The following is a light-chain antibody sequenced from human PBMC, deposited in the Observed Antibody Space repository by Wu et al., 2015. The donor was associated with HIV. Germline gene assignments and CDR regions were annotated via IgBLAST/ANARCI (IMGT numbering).Light chain of an antibody. Sequence: DIQMTQSPSSLSASVGDRVTITCRASQGISSYLNWYQQKPGKAPKLLIYAAFSLQSGVPSRFSGSGSGTDFTLTISSLQPEDFATYYCQQSYSTPRTFGQGTKVE. CDR3: QQSYSTPRT. J-gene: IGKJ1*01. CDR2: AAF. V-gene: IGKV1-39*01. CDR1: QGISSY.